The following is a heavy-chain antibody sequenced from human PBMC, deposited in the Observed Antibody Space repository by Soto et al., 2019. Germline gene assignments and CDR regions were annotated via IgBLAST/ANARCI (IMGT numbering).Heavy chain of an antibody. V-gene: IGHV4-31*03. Sequence: QVQLQESGPGLVKPSQTLSLTCTVYGGSISRGGYYLSWIRQPPGKGLEWIGYIYYSGNTYYNPSLKSRLTISGATAKNKFSLTLSSVTAADTAVYYFASVPEGTDHFDYWVQGTLFTVSA. D-gene: IGHD2-21*02. CDR2: IYYSGNT. CDR1: GGSISRGGYY. J-gene: IGHJ4*02. CDR3: ASVPEGTDHFDY.